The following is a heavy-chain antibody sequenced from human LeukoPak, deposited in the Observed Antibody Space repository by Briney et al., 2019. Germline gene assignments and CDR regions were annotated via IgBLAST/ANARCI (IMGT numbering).Heavy chain of an antibody. CDR1: GGSFIPYY. D-gene: IGHD2-21*02. CDR2: INHSGRT. V-gene: IGHV4-34*01. CDR3: ARGGYYGGGDCYVDY. Sequence: SETLSLTCAVFGGSFIPYYWSWIRQPPGKGREWIGEINHSGRTNITPYLKTRVTITVDTSQNQFSLTLSSVAAADTVVYYSARGGYYGGGDCYVDYWGQGTLVTVSS. J-gene: IGHJ4*02.